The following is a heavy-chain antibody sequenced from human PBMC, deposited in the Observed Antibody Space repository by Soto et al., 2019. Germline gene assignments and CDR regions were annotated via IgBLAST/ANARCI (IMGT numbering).Heavy chain of an antibody. D-gene: IGHD3-22*01. CDR1: GFTFSSYS. CDR3: ARGSYYDSSGYFSWYFDL. J-gene: IGHJ2*01. CDR2: ISSSSYI. Sequence: EVQLVESGGGLVKPGGSLRLSCAASGFTFSSYSMNWVRQAPGKGLEWVSSISSSSYIYYADSVKGRFTISRDNAKNSLYLQMNSLRAEDTAVYYCARGSYYDSSGYFSWYFDLWGRGTLVTVSS. V-gene: IGHV3-21*01.